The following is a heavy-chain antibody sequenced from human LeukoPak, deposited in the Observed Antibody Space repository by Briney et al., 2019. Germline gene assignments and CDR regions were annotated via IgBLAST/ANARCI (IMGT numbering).Heavy chain of an antibody. CDR1: GGSISSSSSY. CDR3: AGHRSGWLQSSFDY. J-gene: IGHJ4*02. CDR2: IYYSGSS. Sequence: SETLSLTCSVSGGSISSSSSYWGWIRQPPGKGLEWIGGIYYSGSSFDNPALKSRVTISVDTSKNQFSLKLSSVTAADTAVYYCAGHRSGWLQSSFDYWGQGTLVTVSS. D-gene: IGHD5-24*01. V-gene: IGHV4-39*01.